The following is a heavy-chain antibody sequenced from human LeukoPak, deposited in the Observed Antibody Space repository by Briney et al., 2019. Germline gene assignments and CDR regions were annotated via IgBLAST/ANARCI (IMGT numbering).Heavy chain of an antibody. D-gene: IGHD4-11*01. CDR1: GFTFTNFW. Sequence: GGSLRLSCAASGFTFTNFWMIWVRQAPGKGLQWVANINEDGSVKYYVGSVEGRFTISRDNAKNSVYLQMNSLRGEDTGVYYCANSNYSSSSSWGQGTLVTVSS. V-gene: IGHV3-7*01. CDR2: INEDGSVK. CDR3: ANSNYSSSSS. J-gene: IGHJ5*02.